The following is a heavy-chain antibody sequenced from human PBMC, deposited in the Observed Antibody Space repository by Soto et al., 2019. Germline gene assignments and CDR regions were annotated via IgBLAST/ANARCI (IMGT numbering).Heavy chain of an antibody. Sequence: VGSLRLSCAASGFTFSSYAMSWVRQAPGKGLEWVSTISGSGGGTYYADSMKGRFTISRDNSKNTLYLQMYSLRVEDTAVYYCARESDHWGQGTLVTVSS. CDR3: ARESDH. V-gene: IGHV3-23*01. CDR2: ISGSGGGT. CDR1: GFTFSSYA. J-gene: IGHJ4*02.